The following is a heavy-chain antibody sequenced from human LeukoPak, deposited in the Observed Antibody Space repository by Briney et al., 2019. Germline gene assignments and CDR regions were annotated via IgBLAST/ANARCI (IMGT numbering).Heavy chain of an antibody. Sequence: PGGSLRLSCAASGFTFDDYGMSWVRQAPGKGLEWVSGINWNGGSTGYADSVKGRFIISRDNAKNSLYLQMNSLRAEDTALYYCAREREDGYNYEYFDYWGQGALVTVSS. CDR3: AREREDGYNYEYFDY. D-gene: IGHD5-24*01. J-gene: IGHJ4*02. V-gene: IGHV3-20*04. CDR1: GFTFDDYG. CDR2: INWNGGST.